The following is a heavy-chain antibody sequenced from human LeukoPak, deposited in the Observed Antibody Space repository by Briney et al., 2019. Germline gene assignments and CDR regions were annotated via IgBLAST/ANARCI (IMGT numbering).Heavy chain of an antibody. CDR3: ARVGKVLRGSWD. V-gene: IGHV4-38-2*02. CDR1: GYSISSGYY. D-gene: IGHD1-26*01. J-gene: IGHJ4*02. CDR2: IYHSGST. Sequence: PSETLSLTCTVSGYSISSGYYWGWIRQPPGKGLEWIGSIYHSGSTYYNPSLKSRVTISVDTSKNQFSLKLSSVTAADTAVYYCARVGKVLRGSWDWGQGTLVTVSS.